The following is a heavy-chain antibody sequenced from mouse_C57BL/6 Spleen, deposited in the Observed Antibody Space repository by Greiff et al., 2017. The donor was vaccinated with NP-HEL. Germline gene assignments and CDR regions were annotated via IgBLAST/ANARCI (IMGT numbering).Heavy chain of an antibody. CDR1: GFTFSSYA. CDR2: ISSGGDYI. J-gene: IGHJ4*01. V-gene: IGHV5-9-1*02. CDR3: TRALTFYAMDY. Sequence: EVKVVESGEGLVKPGGSLKLSCAASGFTFSSYAMSWVRQTPEKRLEWVAYISSGGDYIYYADPVKGRFTISRDNARNTLYLQMSSLKSEDTAMYYCTRALTFYAMDYWGQGTSVTVSS. D-gene: IGHD1-3*01.